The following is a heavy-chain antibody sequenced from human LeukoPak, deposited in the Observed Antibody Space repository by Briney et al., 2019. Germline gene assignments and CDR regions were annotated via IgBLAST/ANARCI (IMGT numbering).Heavy chain of an antibody. Sequence: PGGSLRLSCAASGFTFSSYGMHWVRQAPGKGLEWVAVIWYDRSDNYYADSVKGRFTISRDNSKNTLYLQMNSLRAEDTAVYYCAKDQPYDYYGMDVWGQGTTVTVSS. J-gene: IGHJ6*02. CDR3: AKDQPYDYYGMDV. CDR1: GFTFSSYG. CDR2: IWYDRSDN. V-gene: IGHV3-33*06.